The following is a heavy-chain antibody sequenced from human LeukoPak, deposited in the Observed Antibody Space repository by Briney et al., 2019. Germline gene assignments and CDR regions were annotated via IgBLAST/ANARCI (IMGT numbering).Heavy chain of an antibody. Sequence: GGYLRLSCEVSGLTFSTYWMTWVRRAPGKGLEWVASINQNGREKYYVDSVKGRFTIFRDNAKDSLYLQMNSLRDEDTAVYYCARSLGDDWGQGTLVTVSS. CDR1: GLTFSTYW. CDR2: INQNGREK. J-gene: IGHJ4*02. V-gene: IGHV3-7*01. CDR3: ARSLGDD. D-gene: IGHD3-16*01.